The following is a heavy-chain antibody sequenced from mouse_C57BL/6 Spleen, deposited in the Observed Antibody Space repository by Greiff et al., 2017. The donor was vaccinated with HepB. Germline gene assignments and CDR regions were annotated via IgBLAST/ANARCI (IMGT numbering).Heavy chain of an antibody. CDR1: GYTFTDYE. D-gene: IGHD1-1*02. CDR3: TRSGGLWDYAMDY. Sequence: VQLQQSGAELVRPGASVTLSCKASGYTFTDYEMHWVKQTPVHGLEWIGAIDPETGGTAYNQKFKGKAILTADKSSSTAYMELRSLTSEDSAVYYCTRSGGLWDYAMDYWGQGTSVTVSS. J-gene: IGHJ4*01. V-gene: IGHV1-15*01. CDR2: IDPETGGT.